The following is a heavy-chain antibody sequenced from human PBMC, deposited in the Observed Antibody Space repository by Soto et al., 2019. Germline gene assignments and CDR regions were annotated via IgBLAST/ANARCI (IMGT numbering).Heavy chain of an antibody. CDR2: ISYDERNI. Sequence: QVELVESGGGVVQPGTSLRLSCAASGFIFRNYAMHWVRQAPGKGLEWVADISYDERNIHYPDSVKGRFTISRDNSKNTLFLQMNNLRAEDTGVYYCARDSWGFDCWGQGTLVTVSS. D-gene: IGHD2-15*01. CDR1: GFIFRNYA. CDR3: ARDSWGFDC. V-gene: IGHV3-30*04. J-gene: IGHJ4*02.